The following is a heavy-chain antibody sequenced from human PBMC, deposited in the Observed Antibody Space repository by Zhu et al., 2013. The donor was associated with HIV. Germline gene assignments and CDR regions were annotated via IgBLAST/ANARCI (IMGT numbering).Heavy chain of an antibody. CDR3: ASTMSYCGGDCYPNWFDP. Sequence: QVQLVQSGAEVKKPGSSVKVSRKASGGTFSSYAISWVRQAPGQGLEWMGGIIPIFGTANYAQKFQGRVTITADESTSTAYMELSSLRSEDTAVYYCASTMSYCGGDCYPNWFDPGAREPWSPSPQ. CDR1: GGTFSSYA. V-gene: IGHV1-69*01. D-gene: IGHD2-21*02. CDR2: IIPIFGTA. J-gene: IGHJ5*02.